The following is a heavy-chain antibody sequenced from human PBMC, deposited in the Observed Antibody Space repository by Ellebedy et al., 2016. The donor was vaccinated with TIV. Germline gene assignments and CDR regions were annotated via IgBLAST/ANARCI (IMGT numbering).Heavy chain of an antibody. CDR1: GFTFSSYA. CDR3: ARHAYGGVFFDY. D-gene: IGHD3-16*01. Sequence: GESLKISCAASGFTFSSYAMIWVRQAPGKGPEWVAHIESDGSGPLYAHSVLGRFTISRDNTRNSLSLQMTSLRAEDTAVYYCARHAYGGVFFDYWGQGTPVTVSS. CDR2: IESDGSGP. J-gene: IGHJ4*02. V-gene: IGHV3-7*03.